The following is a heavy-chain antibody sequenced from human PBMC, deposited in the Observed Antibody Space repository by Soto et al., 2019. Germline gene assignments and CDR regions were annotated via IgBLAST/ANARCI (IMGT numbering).Heavy chain of an antibody. Sequence: SETLSLTCTVSGGSISSYYWSWIRQPPGKGLEWIGYIYYSGSTNYNPSLKSRVTISVDTSKNQFSLKLSSVTAADTAVYYCARALSRYQLLNHGPHYYYYGMDVWGQGTTVTVSS. J-gene: IGHJ6*02. CDR1: GGSISSYY. D-gene: IGHD2-2*01. CDR2: IYYSGST. V-gene: IGHV4-59*01. CDR3: ARALSRYQLLNHGPHYYYYGMDV.